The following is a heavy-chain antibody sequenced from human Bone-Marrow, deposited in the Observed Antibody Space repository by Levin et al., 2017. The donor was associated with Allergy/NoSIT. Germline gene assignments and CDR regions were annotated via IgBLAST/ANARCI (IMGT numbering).Heavy chain of an antibody. Sequence: SGPTLVKPTQTLTLTCTFSGFSLRTSGVGVSWIRQPPGKPLEWLALIYWNDEKRYILSLQSRLTITKDTSKNQVVLTMTNLDPVDTATYYCAHISGIEVILLEEDYFDYWGQGTLVTVSS. CDR1: GFSLRTSGVG. CDR3: AHISGIEVILLEEDYFDY. V-gene: IGHV2-5*01. CDR2: IYWNDEK. J-gene: IGHJ4*02. D-gene: IGHD3-10*01.